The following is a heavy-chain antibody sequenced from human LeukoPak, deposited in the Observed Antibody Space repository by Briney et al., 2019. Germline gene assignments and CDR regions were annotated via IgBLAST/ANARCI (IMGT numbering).Heavy chain of an antibody. V-gene: IGHV4-30-4*01. CDR2: IYYSGST. D-gene: IGHD3-22*01. J-gene: IGHJ4*02. CDR3: ARDVRSGYYYDSSGYSNPVGY. Sequence: SETLSLTCTVSGGSISSGGYYWSWIRQPPGKGLEWIGYIYYSGSTYYNPSLKSRVTISVDTSKNQFSLKLSSVTAADTAVYYCARDVRSGYYYDSSGYSNPVGYWGQGTLVTVSS. CDR1: GGSISSGGYY.